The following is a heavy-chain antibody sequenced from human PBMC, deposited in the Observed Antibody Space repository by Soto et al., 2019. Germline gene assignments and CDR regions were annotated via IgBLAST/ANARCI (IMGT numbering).Heavy chain of an antibody. Sequence: EVQLVESGGGLVKPGGSLRVSCEASGFRVNSYSMNWVRQAPQKGLEWVSLIDARSNYIYYADSVKGRFTISRDNARDSLNLQMDRMRVEHTAVYYCVREIEMAVATSAFEFWGQGTPVTVAS. CDR3: VREIEMAVATSAFEF. CDR1: GFRVNSYS. D-gene: IGHD1-26*01. CDR2: IDARSNYI. J-gene: IGHJ4*02. V-gene: IGHV3-21*02.